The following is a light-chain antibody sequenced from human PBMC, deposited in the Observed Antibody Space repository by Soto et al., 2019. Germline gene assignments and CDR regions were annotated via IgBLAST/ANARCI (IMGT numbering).Light chain of an antibody. V-gene: IGLV1-44*01. CDR3: AAWDDSLNGRL. CDR2: SNH. CDR1: SSNIGSNA. J-gene: IGLJ2*01. Sequence: QSVLTQPPSASGTPGQRVTISCSGSSSNIGSNAVGWYRQLPGTAPKVLIYSNHQRPSGVSDRFSGSKSGTSASLAISGLQSEDEADYYCAAWDDSLNGRLFGGGTKLTVL.